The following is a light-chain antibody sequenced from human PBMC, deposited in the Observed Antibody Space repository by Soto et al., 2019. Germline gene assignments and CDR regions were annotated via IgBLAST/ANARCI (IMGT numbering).Light chain of an antibody. CDR3: QQYNSYST. J-gene: IGKJ1*01. CDR2: QAS. Sequence: DIQMTQSPSTLSASIGDRFTITCRASQSISSNWLAWYQQKPGKAPKLLIYQASSLESGVPSRFSGSGSGTEFTLTISSLQPEDVATYYCQQYNSYSTFGQGTKVDIK. V-gene: IGKV1-5*03. CDR1: QSISSNW.